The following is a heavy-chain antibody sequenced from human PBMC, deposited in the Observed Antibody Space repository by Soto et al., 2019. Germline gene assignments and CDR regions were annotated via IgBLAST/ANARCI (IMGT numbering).Heavy chain of an antibody. D-gene: IGHD3-22*01. V-gene: IGHV3-21*01. Sequence: EVQLVESGGGLVKPGGSLRLSCAASGFTFSSYSMNWVRQAPGKGLEWVSSISSSSSYIYYADSVKGRFTISRDNAKNSXYXXRNSLRAEDTAVYYCARGYHYYDSSGYDKWDAFDIWGQGTMVTVSS. CDR1: GFTFSSYS. CDR3: ARGYHYYDSSGYDKWDAFDI. J-gene: IGHJ3*02. CDR2: ISSSSSYI.